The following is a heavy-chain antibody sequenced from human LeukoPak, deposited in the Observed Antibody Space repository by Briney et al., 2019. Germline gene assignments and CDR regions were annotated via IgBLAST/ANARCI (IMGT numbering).Heavy chain of an antibody. Sequence: PGGSLTLSCAASGLTDCSNYMSWLRPATGKGLEWVSVIYSGGNTYYADSVKGRFTISRDNSKNTLYLQMNSLRAEDTAVYYCATAAAGNFDYWGQGTLVTVSS. D-gene: IGHD6-13*01. J-gene: IGHJ4*02. CDR2: IYSGGNT. CDR1: GLTDCSNY. V-gene: IGHV3-53*01. CDR3: ATAAAGNFDY.